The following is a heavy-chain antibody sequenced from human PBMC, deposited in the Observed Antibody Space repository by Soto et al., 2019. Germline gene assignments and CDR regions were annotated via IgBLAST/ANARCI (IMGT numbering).Heavy chain of an antibody. CDR3: ARDMAYGDYLPALF. CDR2: INPKSGVT. CDR1: GYTFTGYY. J-gene: IGHJ4*02. V-gene: IGHV1-2*02. Sequence: QAQLVQSGAGVKKPGASVQVSCKASGYTFTGYYIHWVRQAPGQGLEWMGWINPKSGVTNYAQRFQGRVTMIRDTSISTAYMELSGLRSDDTAVYFCARDMAYGDYLPALFWGQGTLVTVSS. D-gene: IGHD4-17*01.